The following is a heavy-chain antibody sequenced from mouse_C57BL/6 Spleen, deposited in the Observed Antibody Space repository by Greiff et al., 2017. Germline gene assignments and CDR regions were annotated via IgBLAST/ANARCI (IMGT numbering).Heavy chain of an antibody. D-gene: IGHD3-3*01. V-gene: IGHV5-6*01. CDR2: ISSGGSYT. Sequence: EVKLLESGGDLVKPGGSLKLSCAASGFTFSSYGMSWVRQTPDKRLEWVATISSGGSYTYYPDSVKGRFTISRDNAKNTLYLQMSSLKSEDTAMYYCARHGDVFDDWGQGTTLTVSS. J-gene: IGHJ2*01. CDR1: GFTFSSYG. CDR3: ARHGDVFDD.